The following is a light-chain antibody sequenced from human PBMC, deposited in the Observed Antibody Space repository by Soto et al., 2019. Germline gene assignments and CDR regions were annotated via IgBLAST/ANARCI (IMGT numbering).Light chain of an antibody. CDR1: SSDVGSYNL. CDR2: EVF. V-gene: IGLV2-23*02. J-gene: IGLJ2*01. Sequence: QSALTQPASVSGSPGQSATISCTGPSSDVGSYNLVSWYQQYPGKAPKLIIFEVFKRPSGVSHRFSGSKSGNTASLTISGLQAEDEANYYCCSYAGRATYVFGGGTKLTVL. CDR3: CSYAGRATYV.